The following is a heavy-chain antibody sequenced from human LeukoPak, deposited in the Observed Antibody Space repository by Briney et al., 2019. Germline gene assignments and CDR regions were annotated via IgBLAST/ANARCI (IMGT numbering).Heavy chain of an antibody. CDR2: ISSSSSTI. Sequence: AGGSLRLSCAASGFTFSSYSMNWVRQAPGKGLEWVSYISSSSSTIYYADSVKGRFTISRDNAKNSLYLQMNSLRAEDTAVYYCARDPPYDFWSGYYFDYWGRGTLVTVSS. V-gene: IGHV3-48*04. CDR1: GFTFSSYS. D-gene: IGHD3-3*01. J-gene: IGHJ4*02. CDR3: ARDPPYDFWSGYYFDY.